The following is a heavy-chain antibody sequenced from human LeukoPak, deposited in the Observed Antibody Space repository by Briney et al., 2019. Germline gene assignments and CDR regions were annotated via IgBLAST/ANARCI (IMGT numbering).Heavy chain of an antibody. J-gene: IGHJ4*02. Sequence: PSQTLSLTCTVSGGSISSGDYYWSWIRQPPGKGLEWIGYIYYSGSTYYNPSLKSRVTISVDTSKNQFSLKLSSVTAADTAVYYCASWGDYGDYVFDYWGQGTLVTVSS. D-gene: IGHD4-17*01. CDR1: GGSISSGDYY. CDR3: ASWGDYGDYVFDY. V-gene: IGHV4-30-4*08. CDR2: IYYSGST.